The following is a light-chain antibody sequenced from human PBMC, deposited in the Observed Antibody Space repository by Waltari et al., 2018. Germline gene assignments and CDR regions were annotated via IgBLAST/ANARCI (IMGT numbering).Light chain of an antibody. J-gene: IGLJ3*02. Sequence: QSALTQPASMSGSPGQPITMYCTGTSSDIGTYNSVSWYQQHPGNAPKLMIYDVSNRPSGVSNRFSGSKSGITASLTISGLRAEDEADYYCSSYSDSSTLVVFGGGTKLTVL. CDR1: SSDIGTYNS. CDR3: SSYSDSSTLVV. CDR2: DVS. V-gene: IGLV2-14*03.